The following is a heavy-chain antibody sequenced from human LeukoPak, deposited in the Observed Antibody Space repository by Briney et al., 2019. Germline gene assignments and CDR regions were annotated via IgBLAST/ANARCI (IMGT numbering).Heavy chain of an antibody. D-gene: IGHD3-10*01. Sequence: PGGSLRLSCAASGFTFRSYGMVWVRQTPVKGLEWVAIISYDGSYKYHADSVKGRFTISRDNSKNTLYLQMNSLRAEDTAVYYCASLRYGSGSYYNDYWGQGTLVTVSS. V-gene: IGHV3-30*03. CDR3: ASLRYGSGSYYNDY. J-gene: IGHJ4*02. CDR2: ISYDGSYK. CDR1: GFTFRSYG.